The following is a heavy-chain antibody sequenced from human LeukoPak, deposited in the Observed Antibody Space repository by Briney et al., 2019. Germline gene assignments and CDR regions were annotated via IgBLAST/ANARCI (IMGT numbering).Heavy chain of an antibody. CDR1: VYTFTGYY. V-gene: IGHV1-2*02. J-gene: IGHJ4*02. D-gene: IGHD2-21*02. CDR3: ARGGHIVVVTAIF. CDR2: INPNSGGT. Sequence: ASVKVSCKASVYTFTGYYMHWVRQAPGQGLEWMGWINPNSGGTNYAQKFQGRVTMTRDTSISTAYMELSRLRSDDTAVYYCARGGHIVVVTAIFWGQGTLVTVSS.